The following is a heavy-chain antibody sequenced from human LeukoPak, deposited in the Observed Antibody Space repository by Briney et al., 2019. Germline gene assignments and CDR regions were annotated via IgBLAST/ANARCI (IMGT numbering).Heavy chain of an antibody. Sequence: GGSLRLSCAASGFTFSSYGMHWVRQAPGKGLEWVAVISYDGSNKYYADSAKGRFTISRDNSKNTLYLQMNSLRAEDTAVYYCAKEAVAGSYYYYMDVWGKGTTVTVSS. V-gene: IGHV3-30*18. J-gene: IGHJ6*03. CDR2: ISYDGSNK. D-gene: IGHD6-19*01. CDR1: GFTFSSYG. CDR3: AKEAVAGSYYYYMDV.